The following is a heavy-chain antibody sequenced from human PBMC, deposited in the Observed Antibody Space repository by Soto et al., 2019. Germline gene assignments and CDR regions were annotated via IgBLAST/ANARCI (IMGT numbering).Heavy chain of an antibody. CDR3: ATLSYSSGSY. CDR2: IDAGYDNT. CDR1: GYICSIYS. J-gene: IGHJ4*02. V-gene: IGHV1-3*01. D-gene: IGHD6-19*01. Sequence: GASVKVSCKASGYICSIYSMHWVRQAPGQRLEWMGWIDAGYDNTNTKYSQKFQGRLTITRDTSASTAYMELSSLRSEDTAVYYCATLSYSSGSYWGQGTQVTVSS.